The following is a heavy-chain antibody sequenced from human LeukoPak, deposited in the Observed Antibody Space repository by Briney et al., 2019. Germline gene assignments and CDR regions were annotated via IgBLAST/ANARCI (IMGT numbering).Heavy chain of an antibody. V-gene: IGHV3-9*01. Sequence: GGSLRLSCAACGFIFDDYDMYWDRQAPGKGLEWVSGISWNSRIIDYADSVKGRFTISRDNAKRALYLQMNTLTTEDTAFYYCARLTGAASGTYYFDFWGQGSLVTVSS. J-gene: IGHJ4*02. CDR2: ISWNSRII. CDR3: ARLTGAASGTYYFDF. CDR1: GFIFDDYD. D-gene: IGHD3-9*01.